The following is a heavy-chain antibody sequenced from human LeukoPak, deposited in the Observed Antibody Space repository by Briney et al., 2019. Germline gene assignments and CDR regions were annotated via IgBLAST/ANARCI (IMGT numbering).Heavy chain of an antibody. V-gene: IGHV1-69*13. CDR3: ASSQRLGKMTTVTTFDY. D-gene: IGHD4-17*01. CDR2: IIPILGTA. CDR1: GYTFTSYA. J-gene: IGHJ4*02. Sequence: GASVKVSCKASGYTFTSYAISWVRRAPGQGLEWMGGIIPILGTANYAQKFQGRVTITADESTSTAYMELSSLRSEDTAVYYCASSQRLGKMTTVTTFDYWGQGTLVTVSS.